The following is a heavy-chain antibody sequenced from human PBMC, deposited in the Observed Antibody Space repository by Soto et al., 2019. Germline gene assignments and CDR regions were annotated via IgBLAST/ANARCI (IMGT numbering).Heavy chain of an antibody. CDR1: GYSFTNYW. Sequence: GESLKISCKGSGYSFTNYWIGWVRQMPGKGLEWMGIIYPGDSDTRYSPSFQGQVTISADKSISTAYLQWSSLKASDTAMYYCARHPISTAMVKVYCYVMDFWGQGTTVIVSS. CDR3: ARHPISTAMVKVYCYVMDF. J-gene: IGHJ6*01. D-gene: IGHD5-18*01. CDR2: IYPGDSDT. V-gene: IGHV5-51*01.